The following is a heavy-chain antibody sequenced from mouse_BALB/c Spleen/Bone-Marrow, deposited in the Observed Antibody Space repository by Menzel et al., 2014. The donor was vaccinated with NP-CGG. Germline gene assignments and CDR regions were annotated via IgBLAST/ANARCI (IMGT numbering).Heavy chain of an antibody. J-gene: IGHJ2*01. CDR1: GFNIKDTY. Sequence: SGAELVKPGASAKLSCTASGFNIKDTYMHWVKQRPEQGLEWIGRIDPANGNTKYDPKFQGKATITADTSSNTAYLQLSSLTSEDTAVYYCARYYYGSSLFDYWGQGTTLTVSS. CDR3: ARYYYGSSLFDY. V-gene: IGHV14-3*02. CDR2: IDPANGNT. D-gene: IGHD1-1*01.